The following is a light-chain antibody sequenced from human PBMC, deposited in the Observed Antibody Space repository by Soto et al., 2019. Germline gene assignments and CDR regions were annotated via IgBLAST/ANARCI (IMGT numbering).Light chain of an antibody. CDR3: QQAYSTPPCN. CDR2: AAS. Sequence: QMTQSPFSLSASVGDIVTLTCRSSQNVDIYVSWYQHKPGKAPKLLISAASTLQSGVPLRFSGRGSGTDFTLTISGLQPEDFATYYCQQAYSTPPCNFAQGTRLEIK. V-gene: IGKV1-39*01. CDR1: QNVDIY. J-gene: IGKJ5*01.